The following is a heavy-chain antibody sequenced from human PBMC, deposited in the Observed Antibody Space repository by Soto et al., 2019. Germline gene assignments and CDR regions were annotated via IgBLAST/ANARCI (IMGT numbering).Heavy chain of an antibody. CDR3: ARDYYDSSGYCAY. D-gene: IGHD3-22*01. Sequence: LRLSCAASGFTFSSYSMNWVRQAPGKGLEWVSSISSSSSYIYYADSVKGRFTISRDNAKNSLYLQMNSLRAEDTAVYYCARDYYDSSGYCAYWGQGTLVTVSS. J-gene: IGHJ4*02. V-gene: IGHV3-21*01. CDR2: ISSSSSYI. CDR1: GFTFSSYS.